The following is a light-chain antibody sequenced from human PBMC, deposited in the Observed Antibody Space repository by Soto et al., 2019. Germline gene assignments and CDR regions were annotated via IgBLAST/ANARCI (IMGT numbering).Light chain of an antibody. CDR3: QQRANWPLT. Sequence: EIVLTQSPATLSSSPGHTVTLSCRASQGVSNFLAWYQQRAGQAPRLLIYDASNRATGIPARFSGSGSGTDFTLTISSLEPEDFAVYYCQQRANWPLTFGGGTRVEI. V-gene: IGKV3-11*01. CDR1: QGVSNF. J-gene: IGKJ4*01. CDR2: DAS.